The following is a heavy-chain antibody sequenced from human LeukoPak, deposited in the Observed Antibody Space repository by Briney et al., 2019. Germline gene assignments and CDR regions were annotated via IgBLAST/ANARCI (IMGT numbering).Heavy chain of an antibody. Sequence: GGSLRLSCAVSGINFRGYWMAWVRQAPGKGLEGVANMKQEGSEKYYVDSVKGRFTISRDNAKNSLYLEMNRLRVEDTAVYYCARDLGHTGYDLYDYWGQGTLVTASS. CDR3: ARDLGHTGYDLYDY. V-gene: IGHV3-7*01. J-gene: IGHJ4*02. CDR2: MKQEGSEK. D-gene: IGHD5-12*01. CDR1: GINFRGYW.